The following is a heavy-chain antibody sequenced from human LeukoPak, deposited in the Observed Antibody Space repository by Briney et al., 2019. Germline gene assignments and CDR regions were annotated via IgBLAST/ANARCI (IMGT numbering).Heavy chain of an antibody. V-gene: IGHV3-23*01. Sequence: GGSLRLSCAASGFTFSGFAMSWVRQAAGKGLEWLSSISDSGGSTYYADSVRGRFTISRDNAKNTLYLQMNSLRAEDTAVYYCASASSHRIAAGGDYWGQGTLVTVSS. CDR3: ASASSHRIAAGGDY. D-gene: IGHD6-13*01. CDR1: GFTFSGFA. J-gene: IGHJ4*02. CDR2: ISDSGGST.